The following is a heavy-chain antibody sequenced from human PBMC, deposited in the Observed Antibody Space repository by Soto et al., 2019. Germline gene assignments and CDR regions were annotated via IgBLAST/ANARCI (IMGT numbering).Heavy chain of an antibody. D-gene: IGHD6-25*01. CDR1: GGSISSGGYS. CDR3: ARWGYSSGPY. J-gene: IGHJ4*03. Sequence: SETLSLTCAVSGGSISSGGYSWSWIRQPPGKGLEWIGYIYYSGSTYYNPSLKSRVTISVDTSKNQFSLKLSSVTAADTAVYYCARWGYSSGPYWGQGTMVTVSS. CDR2: IYYSGST. V-gene: IGHV4-31*11.